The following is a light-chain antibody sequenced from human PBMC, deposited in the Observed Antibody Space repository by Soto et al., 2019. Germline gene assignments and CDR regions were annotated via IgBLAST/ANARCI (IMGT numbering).Light chain of an antibody. CDR1: SSNIGAGYV. CDR3: QSYDSSLSGSV. Sequence: QSVLTQPPSGSGAPGQRVTIYCTGSSSNIGAGYVVHWYQQLPGTAPKLLIYGNSNRPSGVPDRFSGSKSGTSASLAITGLQAEDEADYYCQSYDSSLSGSVFGGGTKLTVL. CDR2: GNS. J-gene: IGLJ2*01. V-gene: IGLV1-40*01.